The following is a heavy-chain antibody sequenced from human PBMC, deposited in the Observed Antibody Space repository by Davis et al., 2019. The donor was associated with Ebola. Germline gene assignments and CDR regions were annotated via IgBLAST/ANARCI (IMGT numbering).Heavy chain of an antibody. CDR3: ARLRFEVGTYYYYGMDV. Sequence: GESLKISCKGSGYSFTSYWISWVRQMPGKGLEWMGRIDPSDSYTNYSPSFQGHVTISADKSISTAYLQWSSLKASDTAMYYCARLRFEVGTYYYYGMDVWGQGTTVTVSS. CDR2: IDPSDSYT. J-gene: IGHJ6*02. V-gene: IGHV5-10-1*01. D-gene: IGHD2-21*01. CDR1: GYSFTSYW.